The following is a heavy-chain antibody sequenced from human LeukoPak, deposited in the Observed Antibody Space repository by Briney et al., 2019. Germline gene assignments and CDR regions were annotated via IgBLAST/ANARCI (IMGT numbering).Heavy chain of an antibody. D-gene: IGHD3-9*01. CDR3: ARARLNTYYLRYFDWLAGGFDY. Sequence: GGSLRLSCAASGFTFSSYEMNWVRQAPGKGLEWVSYISSSGSTTYYADSVKGRFTIYRDNAKNSLYLQMNSLRAEDTAVYYCARARLNTYYLRYFDWLAGGFDYWGQGTLVTVSS. V-gene: IGHV3-48*03. CDR1: GFTFSSYE. J-gene: IGHJ4*02. CDR2: ISSSGSTT.